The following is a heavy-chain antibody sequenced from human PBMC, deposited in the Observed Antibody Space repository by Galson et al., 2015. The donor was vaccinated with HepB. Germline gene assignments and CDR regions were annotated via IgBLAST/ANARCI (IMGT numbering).Heavy chain of an antibody. V-gene: IGHV3-48*02. D-gene: IGHD6-19*01. CDR1: GFTFSSYS. Sequence: LRLSCAASGFTFSSYSMNRVRQAPGKGLEWVSYISSSSSTIYYADSVKGRFTISRDNAKNSLYLQMNSLRDEDTAVYYCARVVIAVAGAYFDYWGQGTLVTVSS. CDR3: ARVVIAVAGAYFDY. CDR2: ISSSSSTI. J-gene: IGHJ4*02.